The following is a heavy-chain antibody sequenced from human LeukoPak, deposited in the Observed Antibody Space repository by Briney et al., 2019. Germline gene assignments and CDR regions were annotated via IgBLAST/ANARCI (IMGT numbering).Heavy chain of an antibody. CDR1: GGSISSYY. V-gene: IGHV4-59*01. Sequence: SETLSLTCTVSGGSISSYYWSWIRQPPGKGLEWIGYIYYSGSTNYNPSLKSRVIISVDTSKNQFSLKLSSVTAADTAVYYCARAGYSYGLHFDYWGQGTLVTVSS. D-gene: IGHD5-18*01. CDR2: IYYSGST. J-gene: IGHJ4*02. CDR3: ARAGYSYGLHFDY.